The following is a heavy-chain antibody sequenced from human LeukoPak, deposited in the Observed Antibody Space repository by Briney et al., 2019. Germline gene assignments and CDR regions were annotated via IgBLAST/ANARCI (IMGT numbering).Heavy chain of an antibody. CDR2: IYYSGSS. Sequence: SETLSLTCTVSGGSISSYYWSWIRQPPGQGLEWIGNIYYSGSSNYNPSLKSRVTISVDTSKNQFSLKLSSVTAADTAVYYCARTVYGSGSYGYYYMDGWGKGTTVTI. CDR3: ARTVYGSGSYGYYYMDG. CDR1: GGSISSYY. J-gene: IGHJ6*03. D-gene: IGHD3-10*01. V-gene: IGHV4-59*01.